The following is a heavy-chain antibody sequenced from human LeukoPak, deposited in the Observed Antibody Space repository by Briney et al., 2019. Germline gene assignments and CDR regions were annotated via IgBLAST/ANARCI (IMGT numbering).Heavy chain of an antibody. CDR2: IYYSGTT. V-gene: IGHV4-59*01. Sequence: SETLSLTCTVSGGSISSYYWSWIRQPPGKGLERIGYIYYSGTTNYNPSLKSRVTISVDTSKNQFSLKLSSVTAADTAVYYCARGVYIAAARYGYWGQGTLVTVSS. CDR1: GGSISSYY. D-gene: IGHD6-13*01. CDR3: ARGVYIAAARYGY. J-gene: IGHJ4*02.